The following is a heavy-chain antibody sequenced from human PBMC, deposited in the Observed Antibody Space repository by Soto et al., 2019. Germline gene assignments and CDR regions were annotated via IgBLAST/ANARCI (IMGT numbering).Heavy chain of an antibody. V-gene: IGHV1-18*01. CDR1: GYTFTSYG. CDR3: ARDRGAYCSGGSCYSGYFVY. J-gene: IGHJ4*02. Sequence: ASVKVSCKASGYTFTSYGISWVRQAPGQGLEWMGWISAYNGNTNYAQKLQGRVTMTTDTSTSTAYMELRSLRSDDTAVYYCARDRGAYCSGGSCYSGYFVYWGQGTLVTLFS. CDR2: ISAYNGNT. D-gene: IGHD2-15*01.